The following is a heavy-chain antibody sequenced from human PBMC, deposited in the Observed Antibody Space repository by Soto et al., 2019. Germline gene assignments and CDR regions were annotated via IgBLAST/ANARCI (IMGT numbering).Heavy chain of an antibody. Sequence: QVQLVQSGAEVKKPGSSVKVSCKASGGTFSSYAISWVRQAPGQGLEWMGGIIPIFGTAKYAQKFQGRVTITADKSTSTAYMELSSLRSEDTAVYYCARDRTAAAGTFYYYYGMDVWGQGTTVTVSS. CDR1: GGTFSSYA. J-gene: IGHJ6*02. CDR2: IIPIFGTA. D-gene: IGHD6-13*01. CDR3: ARDRTAAAGTFYYYYGMDV. V-gene: IGHV1-69*06.